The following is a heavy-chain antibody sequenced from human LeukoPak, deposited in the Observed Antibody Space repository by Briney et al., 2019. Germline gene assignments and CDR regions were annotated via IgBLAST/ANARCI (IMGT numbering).Heavy chain of an antibody. Sequence: GGSLRLSCAASGFTFISYWMGWVRQAPGKRPEWVANMNIDGSEKYYADSVKGRFTISRDNARNSVYLQMNGLRVEDTAVYYCAKDLGSSDAFDYWGQGTLVTVSS. CDR2: MNIDGSEK. D-gene: IGHD6-19*01. CDR1: GFTFISYW. V-gene: IGHV3-7*01. J-gene: IGHJ4*02. CDR3: AKDLGSSDAFDY.